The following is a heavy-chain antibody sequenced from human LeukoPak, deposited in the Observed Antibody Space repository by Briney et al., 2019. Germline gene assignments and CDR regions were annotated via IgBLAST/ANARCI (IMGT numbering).Heavy chain of an antibody. CDR3: ARVEATGSGGAYYYYYGMDV. V-gene: IGHV3-21*01. D-gene: IGHD3-10*01. CDR1: GFTFSSYS. CDR2: ISSSSSYI. Sequence: KPGGSLRLSCAASGFTFSSYSMNWVRQAPGKGLEWVSSISSSSSYIYADSVKGRFAISRDNAKNSLYLQMNSLRAEDTAVYYCARVEATGSGGAYYYYYGMDVWGQGTTVTVSS. J-gene: IGHJ6*02.